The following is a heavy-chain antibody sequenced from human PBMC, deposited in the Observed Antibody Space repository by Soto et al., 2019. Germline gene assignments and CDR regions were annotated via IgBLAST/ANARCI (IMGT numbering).Heavy chain of an antibody. CDR3: ARAEVAVAGSGWFDA. CDR1: GDSITSGDYY. Sequence: TLSLTCTVSGDSITSGDYYWSWVRQPPGKGLEWIGYIFYSGSTYYKASLKSRVTISLDMSRNQFSLKLTSVTAADTAVYYCARAEVAVAGSGWFDAWGHGTLVTVSS. D-gene: IGHD6-19*01. V-gene: IGHV4-30-4*01. J-gene: IGHJ5*01. CDR2: IFYSGST.